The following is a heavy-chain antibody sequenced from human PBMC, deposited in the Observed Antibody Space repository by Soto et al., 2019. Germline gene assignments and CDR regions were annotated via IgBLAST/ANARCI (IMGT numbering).Heavy chain of an antibody. D-gene: IGHD3-22*01. V-gene: IGHV4-31*03. Sequence: SLTCTVSGGSISSGVYYWSWIRQHPGKGLEWIGYIYYSGSTYYNPSLKSRVTISVDTSKNQFSLKLSSVTAADTAVYYCARVSSGYWSDAFDIWGQGTMVTVSS. CDR2: IYYSGST. CDR1: GGSISSGVYY. CDR3: ARVSSGYWSDAFDI. J-gene: IGHJ3*02.